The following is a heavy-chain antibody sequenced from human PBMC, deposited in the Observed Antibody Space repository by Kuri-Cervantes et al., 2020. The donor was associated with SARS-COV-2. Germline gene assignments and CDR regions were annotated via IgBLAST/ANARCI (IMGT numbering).Heavy chain of an antibody. Sequence: SETLSLTCTVSGGSISSYYWSWIRQPPGKGLEWIGYIYYSGSTYYNPSLKSRVTMSVDTSKNQFSLKLSSVTAVDTAVYYCASEGERLLWFGELSRWGQGTLVTVSS. V-gene: IGHV4-59*04. D-gene: IGHD3-10*01. CDR2: IYYSGST. CDR3: ASEGERLLWFGELSR. J-gene: IGHJ4*02. CDR1: GGSISSYY.